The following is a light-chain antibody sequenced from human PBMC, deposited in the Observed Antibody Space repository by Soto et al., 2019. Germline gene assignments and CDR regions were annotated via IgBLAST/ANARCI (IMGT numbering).Light chain of an antibody. J-gene: IGKJ5*01. Sequence: DILMTQSPSSVSASIGDRVSITCRASQGISTYLGWYQQKPGKAPKLLIYAASSLQTGVPSRFSGSGSGTDFTLTISSLQPEDFGTYYCQQAISFPITFGQGTRLEIK. CDR1: QGISTY. V-gene: IGKV1-12*01. CDR3: QQAISFPIT. CDR2: AAS.